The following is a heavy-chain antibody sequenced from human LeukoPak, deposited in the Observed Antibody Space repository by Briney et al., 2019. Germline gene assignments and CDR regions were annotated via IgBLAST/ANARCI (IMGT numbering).Heavy chain of an antibody. V-gene: IGHV3-23*01. Sequence: GGSLRLSCAASGFTFSSYAMSWVRQAPGKGLEWVSAISGSGGSTYYADSVKGRFTISRDSSKNTLYLQMNSLRAEDTAVYYCAGREMATIGYYFDYWGQGTLVTVSS. CDR2: ISGSGGST. CDR3: AGREMATIGYYFDY. CDR1: GFTFSSYA. D-gene: IGHD5-24*01. J-gene: IGHJ4*02.